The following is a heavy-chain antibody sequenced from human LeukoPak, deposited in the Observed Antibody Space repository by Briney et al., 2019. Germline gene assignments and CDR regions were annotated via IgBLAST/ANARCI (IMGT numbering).Heavy chain of an antibody. CDR1: GGSISSYY. CDR3: AREGEYSSSSGAYYFDS. CDR2: IYTSGST. Sequence: SETLSLTCTVSGGSISSYYWSWIRQPAGKGLVWIGRIYTSGSTNYNPSLKSRVTMSVDTSKNQFSLKLSSLTAADTAVYYCAREGEYSSSSGAYYFDSWGQGTLVTVSS. V-gene: IGHV4-4*07. J-gene: IGHJ4*02. D-gene: IGHD6-6*01.